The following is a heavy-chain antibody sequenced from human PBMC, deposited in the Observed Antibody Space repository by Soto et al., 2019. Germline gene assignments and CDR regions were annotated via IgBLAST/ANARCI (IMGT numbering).Heavy chain of an antibody. CDR1: GGTFRNYP. CDR2: IFPLTDIP. V-gene: IGHV1-69*04. J-gene: IGHJ4*02. Sequence: GASVKVSCKASGGTFRNYPINWVRQAPGQGLEWMGSIFPLTDIPDYAQNFQGRLTITRDTSASTAYMELSSLTSEDTDMYYCARDYGAAFASWGQGTLVTVSS. D-gene: IGHD4-17*01. CDR3: ARDYGAAFAS.